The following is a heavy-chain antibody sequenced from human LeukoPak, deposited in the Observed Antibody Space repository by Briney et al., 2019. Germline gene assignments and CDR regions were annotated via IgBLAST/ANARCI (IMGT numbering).Heavy chain of an antibody. Sequence: GGSLRLSCAASGFTFSSYAMHWVRQAPGKGLEWVAVISYDGSNKYYADSVKGRFTISRDNSKNTLYLQMNSLRAEDTAVYYCARASDCGGDCYGFDYWAREPWSPSPQ. CDR2: ISYDGSNK. V-gene: IGHV3-30*04. CDR1: GFTFSSYA. CDR3: ARASDCGGDCYGFDY. J-gene: IGHJ4*02. D-gene: IGHD2-21*02.